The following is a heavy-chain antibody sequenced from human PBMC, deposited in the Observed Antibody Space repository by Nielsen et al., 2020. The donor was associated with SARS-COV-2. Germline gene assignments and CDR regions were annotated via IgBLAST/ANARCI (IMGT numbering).Heavy chain of an antibody. Sequence: GGSLRLSCAASGFTFGSYGMHWVRQAPGKGLEWVAVISYDGSNKYYADSVKGRFTISRDNSKNTLYLQMNSLRAEDTAVYYCAKARTLGSYFDYWGQGTLVTVSS. CDR2: ISYDGSNK. CDR1: GFTFGSYG. D-gene: IGHD1-26*01. CDR3: AKARTLGSYFDY. J-gene: IGHJ4*02. V-gene: IGHV3-30*18.